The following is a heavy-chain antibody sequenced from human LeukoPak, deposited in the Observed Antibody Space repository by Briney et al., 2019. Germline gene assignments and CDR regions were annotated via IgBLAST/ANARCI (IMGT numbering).Heavy chain of an antibody. CDR3: ASVGATVTGSDPFDI. CDR1: GFTFNRYS. D-gene: IGHD4-17*01. V-gene: IGHV3-21*01. J-gene: IGHJ3*02. Sequence: GGSLRLSCVASGFTFNRYSMNWVRQAPGKGLEWVSSISTSSSYIYYADSLKGRFTISRDNARNSLYLDMDSLRVEDTAVYYCASVGATVTGSDPFDIWGQGTIVTVSS. CDR2: ISTSSSYI.